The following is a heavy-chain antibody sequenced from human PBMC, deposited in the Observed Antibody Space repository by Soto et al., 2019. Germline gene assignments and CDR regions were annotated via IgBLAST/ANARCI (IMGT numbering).Heavy chain of an antibody. Sequence: SETLSLTCTVSGGSISSYYWSWIRQPPGKGLEWMGYTYYSGSTNYNPSLKSRVTISVDTPKNQLSLKLSSLTAVDTAVYYCGRPRLYYDFWSGYYEYYFDYWGQGTLVPVSS. D-gene: IGHD3-3*01. V-gene: IGHV4-59*01. CDR2: TYYSGST. CDR3: GRPRLYYDFWSGYYEYYFDY. J-gene: IGHJ4*02. CDR1: GGSISSYY.